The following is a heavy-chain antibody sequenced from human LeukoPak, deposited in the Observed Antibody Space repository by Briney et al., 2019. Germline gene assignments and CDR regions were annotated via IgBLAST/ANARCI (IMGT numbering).Heavy chain of an antibody. D-gene: IGHD3-10*01. J-gene: IGHJ3*02. CDR2: IDDSGNP. CDR1: GGSFSNYF. CDR3: ARSDYYGSGSHTVFDAFDI. V-gene: IGHV4-59*01. Sequence: SETLSLTCTVSGGSFSNYFWSWIRRPPGKGLEWIGYIDDSGNPNYNPSLKSQVSISIDKSKNQFSLTLSSVTAADTAIYYCARSDYYGSGSHTVFDAFDIWGQGTRVTVSS.